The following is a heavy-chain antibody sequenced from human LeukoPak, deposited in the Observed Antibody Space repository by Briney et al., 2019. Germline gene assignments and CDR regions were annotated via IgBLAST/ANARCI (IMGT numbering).Heavy chain of an antibody. CDR3: ARATSWIQLWSDAFDI. CDR2: INHSGST. V-gene: IGHV4-39*07. D-gene: IGHD5-18*01. Sequence: SETLSLTCTVSGGSISSGGYYWSWIRQPSGKGLEWIGEINHSGSTNYNPSLKSRVTISVDTSKNQFSLKLSSVTAADTAVYYCARATSWIQLWSDAFDIWGQGTMVTVSS. CDR1: GGSISSGGYY. J-gene: IGHJ3*02.